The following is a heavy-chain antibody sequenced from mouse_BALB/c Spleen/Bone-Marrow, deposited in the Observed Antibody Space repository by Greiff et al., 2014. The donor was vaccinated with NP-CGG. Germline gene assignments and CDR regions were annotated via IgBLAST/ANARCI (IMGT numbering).Heavy chain of an antibody. J-gene: IGHJ3*01. CDR3: ARRGYRYDGFAY. Sequence: VQLKESGPELVKPGASVKMSCKASGYTFTSYVMHWVKQRPGQGLEWIGYINPYNDGTKYNEKFKGKATLTSDKSSSTAYMELSSLTSEDSAVYYCARRGYRYDGFAYWGQGTLVTVSA. D-gene: IGHD2-14*01. CDR2: INPYNDGT. CDR1: GYTFTSYV. V-gene: IGHV1-14*01.